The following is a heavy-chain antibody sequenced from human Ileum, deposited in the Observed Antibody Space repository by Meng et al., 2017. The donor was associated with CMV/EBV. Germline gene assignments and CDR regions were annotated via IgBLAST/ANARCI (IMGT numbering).Heavy chain of an antibody. CDR2: INPNSGGT. Sequence: ASVKVSCKASGYTFTGYYMHWVRQAPGQGLEWMGWINPNSGGTNYAQKFQGRVTMTRDTSISTAYLELSRLRSDDTAVYYCAGMVVPAAIVIEQAFDIWGQGTMVTVSS. J-gene: IGHJ3*02. V-gene: IGHV1-2*02. CDR3: AGMVVPAAIVIEQAFDI. CDR1: GYTFTGYY. D-gene: IGHD2-2*02.